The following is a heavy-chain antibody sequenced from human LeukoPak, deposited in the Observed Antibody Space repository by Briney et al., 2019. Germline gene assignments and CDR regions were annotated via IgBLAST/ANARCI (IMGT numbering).Heavy chain of an antibody. Sequence: SETLSLTCAVYGGSFSSYYWSWIRQPPGKGLEWIGEINHSGSTNYNPSLKSRVTISVDTSKNQFSLKLSSVTAADTAVYYCARGGPKYYYGSGSYSPPYHWFDPWGQGTLVTVSS. CDR2: INHSGST. CDR1: GGSFSSYY. V-gene: IGHV4-34*01. CDR3: ARGGPKYYYGSGSYSPPYHWFDP. J-gene: IGHJ5*02. D-gene: IGHD3-10*01.